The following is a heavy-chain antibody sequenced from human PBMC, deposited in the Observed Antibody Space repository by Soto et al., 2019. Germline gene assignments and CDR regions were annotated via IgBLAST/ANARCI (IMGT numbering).Heavy chain of an antibody. CDR3: ARDWYYFDSSGYSKQVYYYYYGLDV. CDR1: GYTFTDYY. CDR2: INPNTGAT. D-gene: IGHD3-22*01. Sequence: GASVKVSCKASGYTFTDYYIHWVRQAPGQGLEWLGWINPNTGATKYAQKFQGRVTMTRDTSTTTAYMDLSRLRSDDTAVYFCARDWYYFDSSGYSKQVYYYYYGLDVWGQGTTVTVSS. V-gene: IGHV1-2*02. J-gene: IGHJ6*02.